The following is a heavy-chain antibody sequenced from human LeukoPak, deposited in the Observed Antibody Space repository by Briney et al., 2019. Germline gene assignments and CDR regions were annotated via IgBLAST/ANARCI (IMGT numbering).Heavy chain of an antibody. V-gene: IGHV3-9*01. Sequence: GGSLRLSCAASGFIFRNYWMTWVRQAPGKGLEWVSGISWNSGSIGYADSVKGRFTISRDNAKNSLYLQMNSLRAEDTALYYCAVLGDYYDSSGYYPPGGDAFDIWGQGTMVTVSS. CDR2: ISWNSGSI. CDR3: AVLGDYYDSSGYYPPGGDAFDI. D-gene: IGHD3-22*01. CDR1: GFIFRNYW. J-gene: IGHJ3*02.